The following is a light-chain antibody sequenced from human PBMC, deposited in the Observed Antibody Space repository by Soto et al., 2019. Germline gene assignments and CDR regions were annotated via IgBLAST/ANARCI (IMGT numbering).Light chain of an antibody. CDR3: SSYTSISNDV. CDR2: EVS. Sequence: QSALSQPASVSGSPGQSITISCTATSSDVGGFNYVSWVQQHPGKAPKLMIYEVSNRPSGVSNRFSGSKSGNTASLTISGLQAEDEADYYCSSYTSISNDVFGTGKKVTV. J-gene: IGLJ1*01. CDR1: SSDVGGFNY. V-gene: IGLV2-14*01.